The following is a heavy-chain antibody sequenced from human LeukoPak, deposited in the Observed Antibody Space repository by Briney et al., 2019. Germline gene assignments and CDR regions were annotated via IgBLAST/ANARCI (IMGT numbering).Heavy chain of an antibody. D-gene: IGHD1-26*01. CDR3: ARHWEL. Sequence: GGLLRLSCAASGFSVSSNYMSWVRQAPGKGLEWVALIYSDETTYYADSVKGRFTISRDNSKSTLYLQMNSLRAEDTAVYYCARHWELRGQGTLVTVSS. J-gene: IGHJ4*02. V-gene: IGHV3-53*01. CDR2: IYSDETT. CDR1: GFSVSSNY.